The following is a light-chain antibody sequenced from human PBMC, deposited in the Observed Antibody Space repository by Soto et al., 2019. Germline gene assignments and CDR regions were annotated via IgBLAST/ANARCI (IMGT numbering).Light chain of an antibody. J-gene: IGKJ4*01. CDR2: GAS. Sequence: EIVMTQSPASLSVSPGERVTLSCRASRSVSTDLAWHQQKPGQAPRLLIYGASTRPTGVPARFSGSGSGTEFTLTISSLQSEDFGVYYCHQYKNGHAFGGGTKVEIK. CDR1: RSVSTD. V-gene: IGKV3-15*01. CDR3: HQYKNGHA.